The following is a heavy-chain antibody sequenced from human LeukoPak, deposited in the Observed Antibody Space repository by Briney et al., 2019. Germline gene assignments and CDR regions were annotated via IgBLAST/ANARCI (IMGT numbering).Heavy chain of an antibody. Sequence: GGSPRLSCAASGFTFSSYWMSWVRQAPGKGLEWVANIKQDGSEKYYVDSVKGRFTISRDNAKNSLYLQMNSLRPEDTGLYYCARDRGGWPDYWGQGTLVTVSS. J-gene: IGHJ4*02. D-gene: IGHD6-19*01. CDR1: GFTFSSYW. CDR2: IKQDGSEK. V-gene: IGHV3-7*01. CDR3: ARDRGGWPDY.